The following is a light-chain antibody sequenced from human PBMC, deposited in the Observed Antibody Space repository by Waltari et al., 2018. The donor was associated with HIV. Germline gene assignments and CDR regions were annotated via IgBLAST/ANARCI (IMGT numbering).Light chain of an antibody. Sequence: QSVLTQPPSVSGAPGQRVTISCTGSSSNIGAGYDVHWYQNLPGTAPKLLIYGNTNRPSGVPDRFSGSKSGNTASLTISGLQAEDEADYYCCSYAGIYTFLFGGGTKLTVL. J-gene: IGLJ2*01. CDR1: SSNIGAGYD. CDR3: CSYAGIYTFL. CDR2: GNT. V-gene: IGLV1-40*01.